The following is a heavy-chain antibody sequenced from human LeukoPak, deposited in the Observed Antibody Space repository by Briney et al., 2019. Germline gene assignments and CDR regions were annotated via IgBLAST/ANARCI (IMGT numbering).Heavy chain of an antibody. CDR2: IYYSGST. CDR3: ARQDSSSWYSEYYFDY. CDR1: GGSISSSSYY. J-gene: IGHJ4*02. D-gene: IGHD6-13*01. V-gene: IGHV4-39*01. Sequence: PSETLSLTCTVSGGSISSSSYYWGWIRQPPGKGLEWIGSIYYSGSTYYNPSLKSRVTISVDTSKNQFSLRLSSVTAADTAVYYCARQDSSSWYSEYYFDYWGQGTLVTVSS.